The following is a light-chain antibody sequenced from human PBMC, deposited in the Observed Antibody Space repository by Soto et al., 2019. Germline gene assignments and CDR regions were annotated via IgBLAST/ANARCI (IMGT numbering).Light chain of an antibody. Sequence: EIVMTQSPATLSVSPGERATLSCRAGKSISSNLAWYQLQPGQAPRLLIYGASTRATGIPARFSGSGSGTEFTLTITSLQSEDFAVYFCQQYNDGLTFGGGTKVEIK. CDR1: KSISSN. V-gene: IGKV3-15*01. CDR3: QQYNDGLT. CDR2: GAS. J-gene: IGKJ4*01.